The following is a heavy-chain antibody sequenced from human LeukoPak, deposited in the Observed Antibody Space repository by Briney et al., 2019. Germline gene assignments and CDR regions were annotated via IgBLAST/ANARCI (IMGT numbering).Heavy chain of an antibody. D-gene: IGHD3-10*01. CDR1: GFAFSYYS. CDR2: ISSSSKTI. V-gene: IGHV3-48*02. Sequence: GGSLRLSCAASGFAFSYYSMNWVRQAPGKGLEWVSYISSSSKTIYYADSVKGRFTISRDNAKKSLDLQMNSLRDEDTAVYYCARDHRSGSGSGTQANDYWGQGTLVTVSS. CDR3: ARDHRSGSGSGTQANDY. J-gene: IGHJ4*02.